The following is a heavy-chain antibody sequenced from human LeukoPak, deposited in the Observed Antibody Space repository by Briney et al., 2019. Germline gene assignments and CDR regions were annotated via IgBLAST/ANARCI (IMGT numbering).Heavy chain of an antibody. J-gene: IGHJ4*02. V-gene: IGHV3-74*01. Sequence: GGSLRLSCAASGFTFNRYWMQWVRQAPGKGLVWVSHITSVGGSTSYADSVKGRFTTSRDNAKSTLYLQMNSLRAEDTAVYYCVRDNYGVDYWGQGTLVTISS. CDR3: VRDNYGVDY. CDR2: ITSVGGST. D-gene: IGHD3-10*01. CDR1: GFTFNRYW.